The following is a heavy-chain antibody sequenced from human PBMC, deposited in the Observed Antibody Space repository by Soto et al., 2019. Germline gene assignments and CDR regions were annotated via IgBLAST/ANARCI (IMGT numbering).Heavy chain of an antibody. CDR1: GDSIRSYF. Sequence: SETLSLTCNVSGDSIRSYFWSWIRQPPGKGLEWIGYIPYSGGPTYNPSLKSRVTISIDTSKKQFSLKMTSVTAADTAVYYCESSKMGPISVIETWGQGTLVTVSS. CDR2: IPYSGGP. J-gene: IGHJ5*02. D-gene: IGHD2-21*01. V-gene: IGHV4-59*01. CDR3: ESSKMGPISVIET.